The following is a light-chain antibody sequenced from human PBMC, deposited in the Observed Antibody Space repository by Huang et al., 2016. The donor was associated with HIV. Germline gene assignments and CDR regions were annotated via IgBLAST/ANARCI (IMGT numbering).Light chain of an antibody. CDR3: LQHHAYPRT. V-gene: IGKV1-17*03. Sequence: DIQLTQSPSAMSASVGDRVSITCRARQGIANYLVWFQQRPGGAPKRLIYAAYSLQSWVPSRFSGSGSGTKFTLTSSGLQPEDFATYYCLQHHAYPRTFGQGTKVEV. CDR2: AAY. J-gene: IGKJ1*01. CDR1: QGIANY.